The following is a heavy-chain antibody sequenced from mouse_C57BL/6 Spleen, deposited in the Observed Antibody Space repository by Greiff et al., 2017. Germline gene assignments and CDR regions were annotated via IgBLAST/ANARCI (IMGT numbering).Heavy chain of an antibody. CDR1: GYTFTSYW. CDR3: ARGGTSPRGFAY. CDR2: IYPGSGST. V-gene: IGHV1-55*01. Sequence: QVQLQQPGAELVKPGASVKMSCKASGYTFTSYWITWVKPRPGQGLEWIGDIYPGSGSTNYNEKFKSKATLTVDTSSSTAYMQLSSLTSEDSAVYYCARGGTSPRGFAYWGQGTLVTVSA. J-gene: IGHJ3*01.